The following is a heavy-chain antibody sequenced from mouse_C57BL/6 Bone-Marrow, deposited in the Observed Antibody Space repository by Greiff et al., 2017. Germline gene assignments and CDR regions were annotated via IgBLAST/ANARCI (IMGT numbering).Heavy chain of an antibody. D-gene: IGHD1-2*01. V-gene: IGHV1-50*01. CDR3: ARRGVLRPFAY. J-gene: IGHJ3*01. CDR2: IDPSDSYT. Sequence: QVQLQQSGAELVKPGASVKLPCKASGYTFTSYWMQWVKQRPGQGLEWIGEIDPSDSYTNYNQKFKGKATLTVDTSSSTAYMQLSSLTSEDSAVYYCARRGVLRPFAYWGQGTLVTVSA. CDR1: GYTFTSYW.